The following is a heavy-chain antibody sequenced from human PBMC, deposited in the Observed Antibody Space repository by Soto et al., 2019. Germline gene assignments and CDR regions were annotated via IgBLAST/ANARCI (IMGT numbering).Heavy chain of an antibody. CDR2: ISYDGSNK. CDR3: ARDSRIAVAGYFDY. D-gene: IGHD6-19*01. CDR1: GFTFSSYA. J-gene: IGHJ4*02. Sequence: QVQLVESGGGVVQPGRSLRLSCAASGFTFSSYAMHWVRQAPGKGLEWVAVISYDGSNKYYADSVKGRFTISRDNSKNTLYLQRNSLRAEDTAVYYCARDSRIAVAGYFDYWGQGTLVTVSS. V-gene: IGHV3-30-3*01.